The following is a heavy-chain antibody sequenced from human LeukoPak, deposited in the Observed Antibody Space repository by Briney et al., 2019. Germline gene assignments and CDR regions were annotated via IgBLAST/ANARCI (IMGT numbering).Heavy chain of an antibody. J-gene: IGHJ4*02. CDR1: VYTFASYG. D-gene: IGHD6-6*01. CDR3: VRDAGAARTQFDY. V-gene: IGHV1-18*01. Sequence: ASVKVSCKASVYTFASYGISWVRQAPGQGLEWMGWISTYNGNTNYAQKLQGRVTMTTDTSTSTAYMELRSLRSDDTAVYYCVRDAGAARTQFDYWGQGTLITVSS. CDR2: ISTYNGNT.